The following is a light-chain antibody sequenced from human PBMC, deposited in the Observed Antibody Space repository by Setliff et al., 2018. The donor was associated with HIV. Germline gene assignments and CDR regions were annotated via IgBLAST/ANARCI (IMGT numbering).Light chain of an antibody. Sequence: ALTQPASVSGSPGQSIPISCTGTSSDVGSYNYVSWYQQHPGKAPKLMISEVSNRPSGVSNRFSGSKSDNTASLTISGLQAEDEADYFCSSFTTTTTLVFGTGTKVT. V-gene: IGLV2-14*01. CDR1: SSDVGSYNY. CDR2: EVS. J-gene: IGLJ1*01. CDR3: SSFTTTTTLV.